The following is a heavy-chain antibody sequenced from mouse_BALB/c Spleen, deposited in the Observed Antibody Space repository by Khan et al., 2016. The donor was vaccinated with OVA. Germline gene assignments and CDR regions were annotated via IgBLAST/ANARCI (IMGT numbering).Heavy chain of an antibody. Sequence: QVQLKESGPGLVAPSQSLSITCTVSGFPLSRYSVHWIRQPPGKGLEWLGMIWAGGSTDYNSALKSRLTINTDNSKSQVFFVMNSLQTDDTASYHCVRNRDGGSYWLFEDWGAGTTVTVSS. J-gene: IGHJ1*01. CDR1: GFPLSRYS. V-gene: IGHV2-6-4*01. D-gene: IGHD1-2*01. CDR3: VRNRDGGSYWLFED. CDR2: IWAGGST.